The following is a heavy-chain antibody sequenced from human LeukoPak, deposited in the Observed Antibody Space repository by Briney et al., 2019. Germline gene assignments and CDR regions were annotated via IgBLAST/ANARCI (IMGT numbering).Heavy chain of an antibody. CDR3: TRDRYYDSSGYRYNYGMDV. D-gene: IGHD3-22*01. CDR1: GFTFGDYA. V-gene: IGHV3-49*04. CDR2: IRSKAYGETT. J-gene: IGHJ6*02. Sequence: GGSLRLSCTASGFTFGDYAMSWVRQAPGKGLEWVGFIRSKAYGETTEYAASVKGRFTISRDDPKSIAYLQMNSLKTEDTAVYYCTRDRYYDSSGYRYNYGMDVWGQGTTVTVSS.